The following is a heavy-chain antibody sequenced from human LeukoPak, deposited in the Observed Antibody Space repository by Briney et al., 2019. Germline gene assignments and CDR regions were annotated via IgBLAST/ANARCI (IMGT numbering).Heavy chain of an antibody. CDR2: ISWNSGSI. J-gene: IGHJ3*02. D-gene: IGHD3-22*01. CDR1: GFSFDDYA. Sequence: GRSLRLSCAASGFSFDDYAMHWVRQAPGKGLEWVSGISWNSGSIGYADSVKGRFTISRDNAKISLYLQMNSLRAEDTALYYCAKDWDYYDSSDRGVSFDIWGQGTMVTVSS. V-gene: IGHV3-9*01. CDR3: AKDWDYYDSSDRGVSFDI.